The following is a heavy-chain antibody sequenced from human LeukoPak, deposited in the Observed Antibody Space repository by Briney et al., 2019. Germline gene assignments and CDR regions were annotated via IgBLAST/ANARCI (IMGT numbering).Heavy chain of an antibody. CDR3: AKDRAAGDYYYGMDV. V-gene: IGHV3-21*01. CDR1: GFTVSSNY. CDR2: ISSDSSYI. J-gene: IGHJ6*02. Sequence: GGSLRLSCAASGFTVSSNYMSWVRQAPGKGLEWVSSISSDSSYIYYADAVHGRFTVSRDNAKYSLYLQMNSLRAEDTAVYYCAKDRAAGDYYYGMDVWGQGTTVTVSS. D-gene: IGHD6-13*01.